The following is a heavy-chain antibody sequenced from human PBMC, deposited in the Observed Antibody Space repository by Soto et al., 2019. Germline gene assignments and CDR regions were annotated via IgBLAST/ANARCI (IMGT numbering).Heavy chain of an antibody. Sequence: SETLSLTCAVSGGSINSGGDSWSWIRQPPGKGLEWIGYIYHSGSTYYNPSLKSRVTISVDRSKNQFSLKLSSVTAADTAIYYCARSVVVVAAVKWFDPWGQGTLVTVSS. CDR2: IYHSGST. CDR3: ARSVVVVAAVKWFDP. V-gene: IGHV4-30-2*01. CDR1: GGSINSGGDS. J-gene: IGHJ5*02. D-gene: IGHD2-15*01.